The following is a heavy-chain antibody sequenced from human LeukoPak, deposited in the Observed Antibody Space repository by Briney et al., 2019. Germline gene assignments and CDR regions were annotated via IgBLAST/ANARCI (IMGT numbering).Heavy chain of an antibody. CDR2: ISSDGSST. V-gene: IGHV3-74*01. D-gene: IGHD3-10*01. CDR3: ATLGSYFDY. CDR1: GFTFSNAW. Sequence: GGSLRLSCAASGFTFSNAWMSWVRQAPGKGLVWVSRISSDGSSTNYADSVMGRFTVSRDNAENTLFLQMNSLRAEDTAVYYCATLGSYFDYWGQGTLVTVSP. J-gene: IGHJ4*02.